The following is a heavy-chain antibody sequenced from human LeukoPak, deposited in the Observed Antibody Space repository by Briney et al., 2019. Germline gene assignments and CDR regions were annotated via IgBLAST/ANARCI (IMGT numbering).Heavy chain of an antibody. D-gene: IGHD6-19*01. CDR2: ISYDGSYK. J-gene: IGHJ4*02. V-gene: IGHV3-30*18. CDR1: GSTFSSFG. Sequence: PGGSLRLSCVASGSTFSSFGIHWVRQAPGKGLEWVAVISYDGSYKYYAASVKGRFTISRDDSKDTLYLQMSSLRTEDTAIYYRAKTPSSGWFHFDHWGQGALVTVSS. CDR3: AKTPSSGWFHFDH.